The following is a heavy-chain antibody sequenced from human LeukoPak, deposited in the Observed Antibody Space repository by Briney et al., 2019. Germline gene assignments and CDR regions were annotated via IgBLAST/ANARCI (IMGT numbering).Heavy chain of an antibody. Sequence: SETLSLTCTVSGGSISSYYWSWIRQPPGQGLEGMGYIYYSGSTNYNPSLKSRVTISVDTSKNQFSLKLSSVTAADTAVYYCARAGPQRWLQGVDYWGQGTLVTVSS. CDR2: IYYSGST. J-gene: IGHJ4*02. CDR1: GGSISSYY. D-gene: IGHD5-24*01. V-gene: IGHV4-59*12. CDR3: ARAGPQRWLQGVDY.